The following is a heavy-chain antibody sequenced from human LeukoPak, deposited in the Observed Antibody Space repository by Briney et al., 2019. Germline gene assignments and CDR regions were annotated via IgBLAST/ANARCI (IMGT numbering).Heavy chain of an antibody. Sequence: GGSLRLSCAASGFSFSSYEMHWVRQAPGKGLEYVSEISSNGGTTYYANPVKGRFTISRDNSKNTLYLQLGSLRPEDMAVYYCARRPGTSQFDHWGQGTLVTVSS. D-gene: IGHD1-1*01. J-gene: IGHJ4*02. CDR1: GFSFSSYE. V-gene: IGHV3-64*01. CDR2: ISSNGGTT. CDR3: ARRPGTSQFDH.